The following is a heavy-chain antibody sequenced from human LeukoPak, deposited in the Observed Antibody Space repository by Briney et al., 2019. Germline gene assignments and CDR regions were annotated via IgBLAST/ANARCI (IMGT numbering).Heavy chain of an antibody. V-gene: IGHV3-74*01. D-gene: IGHD6-13*01. CDR1: GFTFSSYW. Sequence: GGSLRLSCAASGFTFSSYWMHWVRQAPGKGLVWVSLINHDGSDTNYADSVKGRFTISRDNAKNTLYLRMNSLRAEDTAVYYCARDWNSSSWYSYYYYGMDVWGQGTTVTVSS. CDR2: INHDGSDT. J-gene: IGHJ6*02. CDR3: ARDWNSSSWYSYYYYGMDV.